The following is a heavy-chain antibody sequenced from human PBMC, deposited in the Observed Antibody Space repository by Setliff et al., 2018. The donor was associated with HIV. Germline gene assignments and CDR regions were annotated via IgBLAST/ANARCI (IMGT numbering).Heavy chain of an antibody. V-gene: IGHV3-30*02. Sequence: SLRLSCAVSGLTFSRYGFHWVRQVPGKGLDWVTFIQYDESNKYYGDSVRGRFTISRDNAKNTLYLQMNSLRAEDTAVYYCAKWFGEFFRAFDRWGQGTMVTVSS. CDR3: AKWFGEFFRAFDR. J-gene: IGHJ3*01. D-gene: IGHD3-10*01. CDR2: IQYDESNK. CDR1: GLTFSRYG.